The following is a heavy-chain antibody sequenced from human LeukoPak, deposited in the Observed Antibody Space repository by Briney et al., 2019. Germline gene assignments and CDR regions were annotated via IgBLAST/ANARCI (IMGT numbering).Heavy chain of an antibody. CDR1: GGPFGGNY. CDR3: ARGKPAAGQIRFDY. D-gene: IGHD6-25*01. V-gene: IGHV4-34*01. J-gene: IGHJ4*02. CDR2: IYHSGST. Sequence: SETLSLTCAVYGGPFGGNYWTWIRQPPGKGLEWLGEIYHSGSTNYNPTFKSRITISVDTSKNQFSLNLNSVTAADTALYFCARGKPAAGQIRFDYWGQGILVTVSS.